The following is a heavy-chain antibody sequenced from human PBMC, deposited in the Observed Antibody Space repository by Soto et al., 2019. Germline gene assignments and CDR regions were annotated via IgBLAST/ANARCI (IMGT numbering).Heavy chain of an antibody. CDR3: AKDYRYYGSGTRTYYFDY. J-gene: IGHJ4*02. D-gene: IGHD3-10*01. CDR1: GFTFSSYA. V-gene: IGHV3-23*01. CDR2: ISGSGGST. Sequence: PGGSLRLSCAASGFTFSSYAMSWVRQAPGKGLEWVSAISGSGGSTYYADSVKGRFTISRDNSKNTLYLQMNSLRAEDTAVYYCAKDYRYYGSGTRTYYFDYWGQGTLVTVSS.